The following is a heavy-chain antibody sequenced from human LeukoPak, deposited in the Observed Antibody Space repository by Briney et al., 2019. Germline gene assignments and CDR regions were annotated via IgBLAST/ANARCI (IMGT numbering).Heavy chain of an antibody. CDR2: IYTSGST. V-gene: IGHV4-61*02. Sequence: SQTLSLTCTVSGGSISSGSYYWSWIRQPAGKVLEWIGRIYTSGSTNYNPSLKSRVTISVDTSKNQFSLKLSSVTAADTAVYYCARAAGRDTTSGLDFDYWGQGILVTVSS. CDR1: GGSISSGSYY. D-gene: IGHD1-26*01. J-gene: IGHJ4*02. CDR3: ARAAGRDTTSGLDFDY.